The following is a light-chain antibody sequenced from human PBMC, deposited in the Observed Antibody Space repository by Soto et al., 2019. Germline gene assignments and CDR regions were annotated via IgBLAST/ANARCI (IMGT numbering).Light chain of an antibody. V-gene: IGKV1-5*01. CDR3: QQYNSYSVYT. CDR1: QSISSW. J-gene: IGKJ2*01. Sequence: DIPMTQSPSTLSASVGDRVTITCRASQSISSWLAWYQQKPGKAPNLLIYDASSLESGAPSRFSGSGSGTEFTLTISSLQPDDFATYYCQQYNSYSVYTFGQGTKLEIK. CDR2: DAS.